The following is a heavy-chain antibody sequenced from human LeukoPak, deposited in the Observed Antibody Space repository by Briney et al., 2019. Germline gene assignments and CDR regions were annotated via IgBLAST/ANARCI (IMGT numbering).Heavy chain of an antibody. CDR2: ISSSGSTI. V-gene: IGHV3-11*01. J-gene: IGHJ4*02. Sequence: GGSLRLSCAASGFTFNDYYMSWIRQAPGKGLEWVSYISSSGSTIYYADSVKGRFTISRDNAKNSLYLQMNSLRAEDTAVYYCARDEVVTMVPRGWFDYWGQGTLVTVSS. CDR1: GFTFNDYY. D-gene: IGHD3-10*01. CDR3: ARDEVVTMVPRGWFDY.